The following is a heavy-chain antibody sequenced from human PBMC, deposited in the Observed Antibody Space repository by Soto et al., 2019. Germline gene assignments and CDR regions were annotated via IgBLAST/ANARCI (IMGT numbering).Heavy chain of an antibody. J-gene: IGHJ6*02. CDR1: GFTFSSYG. Sequence: HPGGSLRLSCAASGFTFSSYGMHWVRQAPGKGLEWVAVIWYDGSNKYYADSVKGRFTISRDNSKNTLYLQMNSLRAEDTAVYYCARDHSPSRYTYGYYYYYYGMDVWGQGTSVTASS. V-gene: IGHV3-33*01. CDR2: IWYDGSNK. D-gene: IGHD5-18*01. CDR3: ARDHSPSRYTYGYYYYYYGMDV.